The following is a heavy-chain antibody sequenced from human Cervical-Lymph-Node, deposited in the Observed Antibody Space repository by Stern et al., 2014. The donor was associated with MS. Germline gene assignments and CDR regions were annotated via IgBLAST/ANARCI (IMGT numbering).Heavy chain of an antibody. J-gene: IGHJ3*02. Sequence: QLQLQESGPRLVKPSQTLSLTCTVSGGSISNGGYHWSWIRQHPGKGLAWIGYIYYSGSTYYNPSRKSRVTISTDTSKHQFSLELPSVTAADTAAYYCARGAPGAEFWSGSRPASDAFDIWGQGTMVTVPS. V-gene: IGHV4-31*03. CDR1: GGSISNGGYH. D-gene: IGHD3-3*01. CDR2: IYYSGST. CDR3: ARGAPGAEFWSGSRPASDAFDI.